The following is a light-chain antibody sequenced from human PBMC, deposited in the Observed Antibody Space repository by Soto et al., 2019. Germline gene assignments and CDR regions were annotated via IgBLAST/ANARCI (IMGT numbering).Light chain of an antibody. J-gene: IGKJ4*01. CDR3: QQYNNWPLT. Sequence: EIVLTQSPGTLSLSPGERATLYCRASQSVGSNYLAWYQQKPGQAPRVLIYGASSRATGIPDRFSASGSGTEFTLTITSLQSEDFAVYYCQQYNNWPLTFGGGTKVDIK. V-gene: IGKV3D-15*01. CDR1: QSVGSN. CDR2: GAS.